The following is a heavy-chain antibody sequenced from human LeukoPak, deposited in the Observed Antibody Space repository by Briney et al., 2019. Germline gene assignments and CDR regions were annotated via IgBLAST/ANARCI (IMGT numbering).Heavy chain of an antibody. CDR2: VYYSGTT. CDR3: ARAPNGFGAFDI. J-gene: IGHJ3*02. CDR1: GGSISTYY. V-gene: IGHV4-59*01. Sequence: KPSETLSLTCTVSGGSISTYYWSWIRQPPGKGLEWIGYVYYSGTTNYKYKSSLKSRVTISVDTSKNQFSLRLSSVTAADTAVYYCARAPNGFGAFDIWGPGTMVTVSS. D-gene: IGHD2-8*01.